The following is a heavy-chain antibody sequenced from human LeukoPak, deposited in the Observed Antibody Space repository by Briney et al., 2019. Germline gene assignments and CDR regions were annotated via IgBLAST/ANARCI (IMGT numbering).Heavy chain of an antibody. CDR3: ASGSYYFDY. Sequence: GASVKVSCKASGYTFTSYGISWVRQAPGQGLQWMGLISPDNGDTKSAQKLQGRVILTTDTSTSTAYMELRSLRSDDTAVYYCASGSYYFDYLGQGTLVTVSS. D-gene: IGHD3-10*01. V-gene: IGHV1-18*01. CDR1: GYTFTSYG. J-gene: IGHJ4*02. CDR2: ISPDNGDT.